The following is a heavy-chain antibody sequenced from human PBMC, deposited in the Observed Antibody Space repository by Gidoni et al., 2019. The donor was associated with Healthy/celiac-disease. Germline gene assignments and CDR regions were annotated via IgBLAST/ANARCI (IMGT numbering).Heavy chain of an antibody. CDR1: GSTFTSYD. V-gene: IGHV1-8*01. Sequence: QVQLVQSGAEVKKPGASVKVSCMASGSTFTSYDINWVRQATGKGLEGMGWMNPNSGNTGYAQKFQGRVTRTRNTSISTAYMELSSLRSEDTAVYYCASQVTTSYYYYGMDVWGQGTTVTVSS. CDR2: MNPNSGNT. CDR3: ASQVTTSYYYYGMDV. J-gene: IGHJ6*02. D-gene: IGHD4-4*01.